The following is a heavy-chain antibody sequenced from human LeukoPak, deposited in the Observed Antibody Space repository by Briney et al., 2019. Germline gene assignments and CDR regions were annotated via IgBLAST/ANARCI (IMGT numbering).Heavy chain of an antibody. CDR2: ISSSSSYI. V-gene: IGHV3-21*01. J-gene: IGHJ3*02. CDR3: ARIHSNYHFDI. D-gene: IGHD4-11*01. CDR1: GFTFSSYS. Sequence: PGGSLRLSCAASGFTFSSYSMNWVRQAPGKGLEWVSSISSSSSYIYYADSVKGRFTISRDNAKNSLYLQMNSLRAEDTAVYYCARIHSNYHFDIWGQGTMVNVSS.